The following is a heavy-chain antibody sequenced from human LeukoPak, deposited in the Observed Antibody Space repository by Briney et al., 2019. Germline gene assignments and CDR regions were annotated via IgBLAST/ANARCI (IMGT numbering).Heavy chain of an antibody. CDR2: IYSSGRT. CDR3: ARHYGSGTYPLDY. V-gene: IGHV4-59*08. D-gene: IGHD3-10*01. Sequence: SETLSLTCTVSGGSISNYYWSWIRQSPGKGLGWIAHIYSSGRTSYNPSLKSRVTMSVDTSKNQFSLKLNSVTAADTAVYYCARHYGSGTYPLDYWGQGTLVTVSS. CDR1: GGSISNYY. J-gene: IGHJ4*02.